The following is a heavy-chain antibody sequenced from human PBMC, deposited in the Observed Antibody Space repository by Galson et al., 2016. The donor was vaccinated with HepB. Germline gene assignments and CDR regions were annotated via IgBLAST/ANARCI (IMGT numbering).Heavy chain of an antibody. CDR1: TSYW. CDR2: IDPSDSYS. V-gene: IGHV5-10-1*01. J-gene: IGHJ4*02. CDR3: VRRSSGDQRFGADH. Sequence: TSYWISWVRQMPGKGLEWMGKIDPSDSYSNYSPSFQGHVTISADKSISTAYLQWSSLKASDTAMYYCVRRSSGDQRFGADHWGQGTLVTVSS. D-gene: IGHD7-27*01.